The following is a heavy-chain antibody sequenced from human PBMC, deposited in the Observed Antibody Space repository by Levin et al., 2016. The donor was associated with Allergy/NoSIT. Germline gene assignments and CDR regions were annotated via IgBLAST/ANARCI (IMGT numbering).Heavy chain of an antibody. CDR1: GYTFSDYY. CDR3: VRDPVVPPEFDAFDV. J-gene: IGHJ3*01. Sequence: ASVKVSCKAFGYTFSDYYMHWVRQAPGQGLEWMGWINPNSGTTYAENFQGRVTMTRDTSISTAYMELSRLTSDDTAVYYCVRDPVVPPEFDAFDVWGQGTVVTVSS. V-gene: IGHV1-2*02. D-gene: IGHD2-2*01. CDR2: INPNSGT.